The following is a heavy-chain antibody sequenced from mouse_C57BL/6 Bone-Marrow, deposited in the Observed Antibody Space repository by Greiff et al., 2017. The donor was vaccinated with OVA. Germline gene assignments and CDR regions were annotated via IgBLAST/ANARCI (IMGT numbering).Heavy chain of an antibody. J-gene: IGHJ4*01. CDR3: ANSYYYYGSSYFFYAMDY. CDR2: ISSGSSTI. Sequence: EVQRVESGGGLVKPGGSLKLSCAASGFTFSDYGMHWVRQAPEKGLEWVAYISSGSSTIYYADTVKGRFTISRDNAKNTLFLQMTSLRSEDTAMYYCANSYYYYGSSYFFYAMDYWGQGTSVTVSS. D-gene: IGHD1-1*01. V-gene: IGHV5-17*01. CDR1: GFTFSDYG.